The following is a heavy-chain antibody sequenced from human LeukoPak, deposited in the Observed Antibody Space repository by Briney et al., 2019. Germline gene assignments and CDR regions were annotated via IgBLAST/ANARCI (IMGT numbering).Heavy chain of an antibody. Sequence: ASVKVSCKASGYTFTAYYLHWVRQAPGQGLEWLGVINPSGGTTTYAQKFQGRVTMTRDTSTNTVYMELSSLRSEDTAVYYCASDHVSGYVGIDYWGQGTLVSVSS. CDR2: INPSGGTT. CDR3: ASDHVSGYVGIDY. D-gene: IGHD1-26*01. J-gene: IGHJ4*02. CDR1: GYTFTAYY. V-gene: IGHV1-46*01.